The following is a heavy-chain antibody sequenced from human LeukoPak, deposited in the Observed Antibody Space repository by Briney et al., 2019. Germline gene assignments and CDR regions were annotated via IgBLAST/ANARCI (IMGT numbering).Heavy chain of an antibody. CDR2: ISHSGIT. Sequence: PSETLSLTCAVSGVSISTSCWWSWVRPPPGRGLEWIGEISHSGITTYIPFLKSRVSMSMDRSKNQFSLKLTSVTAADTAVYYCAMSSGWFRLDQWGQGALVTVSS. CDR3: AMSSGWFRLDQ. J-gene: IGHJ4*02. CDR1: GVSISTSCW. D-gene: IGHD6-19*01. V-gene: IGHV4-4*02.